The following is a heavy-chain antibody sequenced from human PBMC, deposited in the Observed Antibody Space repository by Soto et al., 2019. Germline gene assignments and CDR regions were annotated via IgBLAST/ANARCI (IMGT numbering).Heavy chain of an antibody. CDR1: GGNCSDYY. D-gene: IGHD3-3*01. CDR3: ARDSRPYYDFWGGYYISDY. CDR2: ISSSGSTI. V-gene: IGHV3-11*01. Sequence: PVVPLRVSCAASGGNCSDYYGRWILQAPGKGLEWVSYISSSGSTIYYADSVKGRFTISRDNAKNSLYLQMNSLRAEDTAVYYCARDSRPYYDFWGGYYISDYWGQGTLVTVSS. J-gene: IGHJ4*02.